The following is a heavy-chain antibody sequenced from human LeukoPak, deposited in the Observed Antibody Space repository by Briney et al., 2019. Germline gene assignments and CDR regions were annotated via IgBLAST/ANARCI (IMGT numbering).Heavy chain of an antibody. CDR2: ISGSGGST. Sequence: PGGSLRLSCAASGFTFSSYAMSWARQAPGKGLEWVSAISGSGGSTYYADSVKGRFTISRDNSKNTLYLQMNSLRAEDTAVYYCAKADYDFWSGYLYYFDYWGQGTLVTVSS. V-gene: IGHV3-23*01. J-gene: IGHJ4*02. D-gene: IGHD3-3*01. CDR1: GFTFSSYA. CDR3: AKADYDFWSGYLYYFDY.